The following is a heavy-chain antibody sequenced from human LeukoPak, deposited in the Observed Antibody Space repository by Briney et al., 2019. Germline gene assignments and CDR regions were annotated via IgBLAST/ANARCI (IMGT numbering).Heavy chain of an antibody. CDR1: GGSISSYY. J-gene: IGHJ4*02. D-gene: IGHD5-24*01. CDR3: ARGGMATTH. CDR2: IYYTGST. Sequence: SETLSLTCTVSGGSISSYYWSWIRQPPGKGLEWIGYIYYTGSTDYNPPLKSRVTISVDTSKNQFSLKLSSVTAADTAVYYCARGGMATTHWGQGTLVTVSS. V-gene: IGHV4-59*01.